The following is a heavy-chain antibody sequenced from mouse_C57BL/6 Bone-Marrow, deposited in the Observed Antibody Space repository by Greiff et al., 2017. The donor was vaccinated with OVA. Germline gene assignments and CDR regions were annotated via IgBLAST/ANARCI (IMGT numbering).Heavy chain of an antibody. CDR2: IYPRDGST. Sequence: QVQLQQSGPELVKPGASVKLSCKASGYTFTSYDINWVKQRPGQGLEWIGWIYPRDGSTKYNEKFKGKATLTVDTSSSTAYMELRILTAEYSAVYFCVYASIYAWFDYWGQGTLVTVSA. D-gene: IGHD1-1*01. CDR3: VYASIYAWFDY. V-gene: IGHV1-85*01. J-gene: IGHJ3*01. CDR1: GYTFTSYD.